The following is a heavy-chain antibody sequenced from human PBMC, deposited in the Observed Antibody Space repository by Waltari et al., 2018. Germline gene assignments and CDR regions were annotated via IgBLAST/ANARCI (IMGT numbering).Heavy chain of an antibody. CDR2: IYYSGST. Sequence: QVQLQESGPGLVKPSETLSLTCTVSGGSISSYSWSWLRQPPGKGLEWIGYIYYSGSTTYNPSLESRVTISVDTSKKQFSLKLTSVTAADTAVYYCARALFHGDRLPFDPWGQGTLVTVSS. CDR1: GGSISSYS. J-gene: IGHJ5*02. CDR3: ARALFHGDRLPFDP. V-gene: IGHV4-59*01. D-gene: IGHD4-17*01.